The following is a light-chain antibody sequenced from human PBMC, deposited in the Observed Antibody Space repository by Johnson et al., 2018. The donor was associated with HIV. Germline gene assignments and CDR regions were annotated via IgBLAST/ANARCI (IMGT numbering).Light chain of an antibody. J-gene: IGLJ1*01. Sequence: QSVLTQPPSVSAAPGQKVTISCSGSSSNIGNNYVSWYQRLPGTAPKVLISANDKRPSGIPDRFSGSKSGTSATLGIAGLQTGDEADDCCGTWDTILQTFVFGTGTEVSVL. CDR1: SSNIGNNY. V-gene: IGLV1-51*01. CDR2: AND. CDR3: GTWDTILQTFV.